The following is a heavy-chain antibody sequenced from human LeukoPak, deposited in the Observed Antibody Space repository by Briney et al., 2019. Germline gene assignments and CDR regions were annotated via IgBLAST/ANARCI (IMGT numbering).Heavy chain of an antibody. V-gene: IGHV3-9*01. D-gene: IGHD3-22*01. J-gene: IGHJ3*02. CDR3: AKDQRLVYYYDSSGYYYIDAFDI. CDR1: GFTFDDYA. Sequence: QSGGSLRLSCAASGFTFDDYAMHWVRQAPGKGLEWVSGISWNSGSIGYADSVKGRFTISRDNAKNSLYLQMNSLRAEDTAVYYCAKDQRLVYYYDSSGYYYIDAFDIWGQGTMVTVSS. CDR2: ISWNSGSI.